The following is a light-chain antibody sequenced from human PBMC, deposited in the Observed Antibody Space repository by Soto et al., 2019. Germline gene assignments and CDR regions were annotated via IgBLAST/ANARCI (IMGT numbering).Light chain of an antibody. CDR3: ASYAGSNTV. V-gene: IGLV2-8*01. CDR1: SSDVGAYNY. CDR2: EVS. Sequence: QSVLTQPPSASGSPGQSVTISCTGTSSDVGAYNYVSWFQQHPGTAPKLLIFEVSERPSGVPDRFSGSKSGNTASLTVSGLQAEDEADYYCASYAGSNTVFGGGTKVTVL. J-gene: IGLJ3*02.